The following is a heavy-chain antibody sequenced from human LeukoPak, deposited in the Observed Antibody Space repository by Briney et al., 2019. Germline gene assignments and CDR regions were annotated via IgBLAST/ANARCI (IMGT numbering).Heavy chain of an antibody. CDR1: GGSISSYY. CDR3: ARDGNYYHEFPSWFDP. V-gene: IGHV4-59*01. J-gene: IGHJ5*02. Sequence: SETLSLTCTVSGGSISSYYWSWIRQPPGKGLEWIGYIYYSGSTNYNPSLKSRVTISVDTSKNQFSLKLNSVTAADTAVYYCARDGNYYHEFPSWFDPWGQGTLVSVSS. CDR2: IYYSGST. D-gene: IGHD1-7*01.